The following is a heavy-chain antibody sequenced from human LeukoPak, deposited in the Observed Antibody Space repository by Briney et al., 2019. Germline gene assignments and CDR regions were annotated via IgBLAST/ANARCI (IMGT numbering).Heavy chain of an antibody. D-gene: IGHD6-19*01. V-gene: IGHV3-21*01. CDR3: AREKQKYSSGWYCLDY. Sequence: GGSLRLSCAASGFTFSSYSMNWVRQAPGKGLEWVSSISSSSSYIYYADSVKGRFTISRDNAKNSLYLQMNSLRAEDTAVYYCAREKQKYSSGWYCLDYWGQGTLVTVSS. CDR1: GFTFSSYS. J-gene: IGHJ4*02. CDR2: ISSSSSYI.